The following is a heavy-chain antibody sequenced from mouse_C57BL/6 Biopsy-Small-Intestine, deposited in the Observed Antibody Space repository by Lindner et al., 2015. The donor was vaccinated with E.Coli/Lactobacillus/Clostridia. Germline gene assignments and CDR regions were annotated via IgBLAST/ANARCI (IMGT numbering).Heavy chain of an antibody. J-gene: IGHJ1*01. CDR3: LEDTRASYGMDV. CDR2: INPSAGST. D-gene: IGHD1-1*01. CDR1: GYTFTAYY. Sequence: SVKVSCKASGYTFTAYYMHWVRQAPGQGLEWMGIINPSAGSTSYAQKFRGRVTMTRDTSTSTVYLELSSLRSEDTAVYYCLEDTRASYGMDVWGQGTTVTVSS. V-gene: IGHV1-53*01.